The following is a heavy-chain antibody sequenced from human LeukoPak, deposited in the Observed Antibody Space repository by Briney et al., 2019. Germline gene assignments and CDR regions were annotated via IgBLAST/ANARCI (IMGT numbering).Heavy chain of an antibody. J-gene: IGHJ4*02. CDR2: ISGSGGST. V-gene: IGHV3-23*01. Sequence: PGGSLRLSCAASGFTFSSYAMSWVRQAPGKGLEWVSAISGSGGSTYYADSVKGRFTISRDNSKNTLYLQMNSLRAEDTAVYYCANPYYDFWSGYYTTLNRVIDYWGQGTLVTVSS. CDR1: GFTFSSYA. D-gene: IGHD3-3*01. CDR3: ANPYYDFWSGYYTTLNRVIDY.